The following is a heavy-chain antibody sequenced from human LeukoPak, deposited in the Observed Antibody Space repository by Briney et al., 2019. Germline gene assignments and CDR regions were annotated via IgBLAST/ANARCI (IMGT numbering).Heavy chain of an antibody. CDR2: IKKDGSEK. CDR3: ARDLSGVTGYTYGRGIDY. CDR1: GFTFDDYG. V-gene: IGHV3-7*01. D-gene: IGHD5-18*01. J-gene: IGHJ4*02. Sequence: DPGGSLRLSCAASGFTFDDYGMSWVRQAPGKGLEWVANIKKDGSEKYYVDSVKGRFTISRDNAKTSLYLQMNSLRAEDTAVYYCARDLSGVTGYTYGRGIDYWGQGTLVTVSS.